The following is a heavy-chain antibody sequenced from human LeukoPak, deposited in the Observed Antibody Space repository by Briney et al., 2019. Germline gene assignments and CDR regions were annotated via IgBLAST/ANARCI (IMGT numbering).Heavy chain of an antibody. D-gene: IGHD3-22*01. CDR3: ARKEDGDSSGYYFSPHFDY. CDR2: INWNGGST. J-gene: IGHJ4*02. Sequence: GGSLRLSCAASGFTFDDYGMSLVRQAPGKGLEWVSGINWNGGSTGYADSVKGRFTISRDNAKNSLYLQMNSLRAEDTALYYCARKEDGDSSGYYFSPHFDYWGQGTLVTVSS. CDR1: GFTFDDYG. V-gene: IGHV3-20*04.